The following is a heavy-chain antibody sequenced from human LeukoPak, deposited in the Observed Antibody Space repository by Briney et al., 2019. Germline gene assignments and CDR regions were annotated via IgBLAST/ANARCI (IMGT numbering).Heavy chain of an antibody. D-gene: IGHD1-26*01. Sequence: KPSETLSLTCAVYGGSFSGYYWSWIRQPPGKGLEWIGEINHSGSTNYNPSLKSRITISVDTSKNQFSLKLSSVPAADTAVYYCARHVILSGSYFSGWFDPWGQGTLVTVSS. V-gene: IGHV4-34*01. CDR2: INHSGST. CDR1: GGSFSGYY. J-gene: IGHJ5*02. CDR3: ARHVILSGSYFSGWFDP.